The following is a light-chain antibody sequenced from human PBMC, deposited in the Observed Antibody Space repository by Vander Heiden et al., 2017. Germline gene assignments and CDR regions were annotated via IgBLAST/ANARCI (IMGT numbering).Light chain of an antibody. CDR2: GAS. CDR1: QSVSSSY. Sequence: TVLTQSAGTLSLSPGERASLSCRASQSVSSSYLAWYQQKPGQAPRLLIYGASSRATGIPDSFSGSGSGTDFTLTISRLEPEDFAVYYCQQYGSSPWTFGQGTKVEIK. CDR3: QQYGSSPWT. V-gene: IGKV3-20*01. J-gene: IGKJ1*01.